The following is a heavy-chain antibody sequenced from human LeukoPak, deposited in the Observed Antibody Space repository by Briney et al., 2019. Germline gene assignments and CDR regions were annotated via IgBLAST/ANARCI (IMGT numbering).Heavy chain of an antibody. D-gene: IGHD4-17*01. J-gene: IGHJ4*02. CDR1: GFTFSSYA. Sequence: GGSLRLSCAASGFTFSSYAMSWVRQAPGKGLDWVSALTFGGDATWYADSVKGRFTISRDNSKNTLYLQVNSLRAEDTAVYYCARDRGTTVTARGYFDSWGQGTLVTVSS. CDR2: LTFGGDAT. V-gene: IGHV3-23*01. CDR3: ARDRGTTVTARGYFDS.